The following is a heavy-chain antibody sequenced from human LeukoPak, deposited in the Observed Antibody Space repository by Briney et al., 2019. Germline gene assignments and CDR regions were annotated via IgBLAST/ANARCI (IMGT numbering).Heavy chain of an antibody. CDR2: ISGYNGNT. CDR1: GYTFINYG. Sequence: ASVTASCKASGYTFINYGISWVRQAPGQGLEWMGWISGYNGNTDYAQKFQGRVTMTTDTSTSTAYVEMRSLGPDDTAVYYCARNPYYDFWSGYYPFDFWGQGTPVTVSA. J-gene: IGHJ4*02. D-gene: IGHD3-3*01. V-gene: IGHV1-18*01. CDR3: ARNPYYDFWSGYYPFDF.